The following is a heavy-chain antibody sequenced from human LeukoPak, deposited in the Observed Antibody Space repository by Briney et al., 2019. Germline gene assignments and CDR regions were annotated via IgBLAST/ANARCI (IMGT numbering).Heavy chain of an antibody. V-gene: IGHV3-21*01. Sequence: PGGSLRLSCAASGFTFSSYSMNWVRQAPGKGLEWVSSISSSSSYIYYADSVKGRFTISRDNAKNSLYLQMNSLRAEDTAVYSCARAVTYGYSGYGALDYWGQGTLVTVSS. J-gene: IGHJ4*02. D-gene: IGHD5-12*01. CDR3: ARAVTYGYSGYGALDY. CDR1: GFTFSSYS. CDR2: ISSSSSYI.